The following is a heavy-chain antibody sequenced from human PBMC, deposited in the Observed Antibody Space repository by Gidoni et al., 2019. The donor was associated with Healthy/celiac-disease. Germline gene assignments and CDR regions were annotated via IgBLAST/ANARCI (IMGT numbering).Heavy chain of an antibody. Sequence: QVQLVQSGAEVKKPGSSVTVSCKASGGTFSSYAISWVRQAPGQGLEWMGGIIPSFGTANYAQKFQGRVTITADESTSTAYMELSSLRSEDTAVYYCARALDTAMVIGLDVWGQGTTVTVSS. V-gene: IGHV1-69*01. D-gene: IGHD5-18*01. CDR2: IIPSFGTA. J-gene: IGHJ6*02. CDR1: GGTFSSYA. CDR3: ARALDTAMVIGLDV.